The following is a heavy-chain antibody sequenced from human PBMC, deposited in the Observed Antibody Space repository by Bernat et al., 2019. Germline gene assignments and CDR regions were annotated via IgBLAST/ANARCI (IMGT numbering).Heavy chain of an antibody. Sequence: EVQLLESGGGLVQPVGSLRLSCAASGFTFSTYAMSWVRQAPGKGLEWVSYISSSSSTIYYADSVKGRFTISRDNAKNSLYLQMNSLRDEDTAVYYCARESVGKIDYWGQGTLVTVSS. CDR1: GFTFSTYA. V-gene: IGHV3-48*02. J-gene: IGHJ4*02. CDR2: ISSSSSTI. CDR3: ARESVGKIDY. D-gene: IGHD1-1*01.